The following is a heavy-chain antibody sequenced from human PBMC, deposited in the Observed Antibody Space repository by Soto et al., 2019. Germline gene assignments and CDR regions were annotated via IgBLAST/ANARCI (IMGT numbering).Heavy chain of an antibody. D-gene: IGHD2-8*01. CDR3: ARLMGTSFDL. Sequence: RRLSCAASGFTFTDHYMDWVRQAPGKGLEWVGRARNKVNGYIIAYAASVEGRFIISRDDSKNSLYLQMNSLKTEDTAVYFCARLMGTSFDLWGQGTLVTVSS. J-gene: IGHJ4*02. CDR1: GFTFTDHY. CDR2: ARNKVNGYII. V-gene: IGHV3-72*01.